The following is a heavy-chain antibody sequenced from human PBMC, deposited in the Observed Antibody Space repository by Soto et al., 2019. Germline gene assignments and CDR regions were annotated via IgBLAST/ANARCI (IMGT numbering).Heavy chain of an antibody. CDR1: GYTFTSYD. J-gene: IGHJ3*02. CDR3: ARVQHSIAVTQYDALDM. D-gene: IGHD6-19*01. V-gene: IGHV1-8*01. Sequence: GASVKVSCKASGYTFTSYDINWVRQATGQGLEWMGWMNPNSGNTGYAQKFQGRVTMTRNTSTSTAYMELSGLRSEDTAVYYCARVQHSIAVTQYDALDMWGQRTMVTVSS. CDR2: MNPNSGNT.